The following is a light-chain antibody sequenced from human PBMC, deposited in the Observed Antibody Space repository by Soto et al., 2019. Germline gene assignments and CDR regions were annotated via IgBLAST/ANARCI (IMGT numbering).Light chain of an antibody. CDR1: TSNIGKNT. J-gene: IGLJ1*01. CDR2: SVN. V-gene: IGLV1-44*01. Sequence: QSVLTQPPSASGTPGQRVTISCSGSTSNIGKNTVNWYHQLPGTAPKILIYSVNHRPSGVPDRFSGSKSGTSASLAIRGLQSEDEADYYCAAWDDSLKTYVFGSGTKLTV. CDR3: AAWDDSLKTYV.